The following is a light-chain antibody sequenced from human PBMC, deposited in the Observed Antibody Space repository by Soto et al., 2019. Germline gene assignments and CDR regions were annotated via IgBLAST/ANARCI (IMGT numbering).Light chain of an antibody. V-gene: IGKV3-11*01. CDR2: QTS. Sequence: EIVLTQSPATLSSFPGDRVTLSCRASQYINTRLAWYQHRPGQAPRLLIYQTSIRASGIPARFSASGSGTDFTRTISDVQPEDFALYYCHKRQSCPRTFGQGTKVDI. CDR1: QYINTR. CDR3: HKRQSCPRT. J-gene: IGKJ1*01.